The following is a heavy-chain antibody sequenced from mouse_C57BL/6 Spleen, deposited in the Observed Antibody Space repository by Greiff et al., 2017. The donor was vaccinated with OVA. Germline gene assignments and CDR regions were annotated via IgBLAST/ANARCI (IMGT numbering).Heavy chain of an antibody. CDR3: MRYGNYWYFDV. D-gene: IGHD2-1*01. V-gene: IGHV11-2*01. J-gene: IGHJ1*03. CDR2: INSDGSAI. Sequence: DVKLVETGGGLVQPGGSRGLSCEGSGFTFSGFWMSWVRQTPGKTLEWIGDINSDGSAINYAPSIKDRFTIFRDNDKSTLYLQMSNVRSEDTATYFCMRYGNYWYFDVWGTGTTVTVSS. CDR1: GFTFSGFW.